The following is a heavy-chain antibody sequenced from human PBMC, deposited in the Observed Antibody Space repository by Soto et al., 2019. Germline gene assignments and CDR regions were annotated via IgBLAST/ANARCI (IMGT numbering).Heavy chain of an antibody. D-gene: IGHD3-10*01. Sequence: QVQLVQSGAEVKKPGSSVKVSCKASGGTFSSYAISWVRQAPGQGLEWMGGIIPIFGTANYAQQFQGRVTITADESTSTAYMELSSLRSEDTAVYYCARASERAVRGVNDAFDIWGQGTMVTVSS. J-gene: IGHJ3*02. CDR3: ARASERAVRGVNDAFDI. V-gene: IGHV1-69*01. CDR1: GGTFSSYA. CDR2: IIPIFGTA.